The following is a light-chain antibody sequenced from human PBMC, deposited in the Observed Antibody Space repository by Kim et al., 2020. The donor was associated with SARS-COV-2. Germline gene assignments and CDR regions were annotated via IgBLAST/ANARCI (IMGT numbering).Light chain of an antibody. Sequence: GQRITISGSGSSSNIEPNYVYWYQQVPGTAPKVLIYRTNERPSGVPDRFSGSKSGTSAYLAISGLRSEDEADYYCAAWDDSLSGRVFGGGTQLTVL. CDR1: SSNIEPNY. CDR3: AAWDDSLSGRV. J-gene: IGLJ3*02. CDR2: RTN. V-gene: IGLV1-47*01.